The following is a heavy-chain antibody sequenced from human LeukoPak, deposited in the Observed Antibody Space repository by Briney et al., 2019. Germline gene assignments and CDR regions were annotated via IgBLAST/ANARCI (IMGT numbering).Heavy chain of an antibody. D-gene: IGHD6-19*01. CDR2: ISSRSGYI. CDR1: GFSFSTYS. Sequence: PGGSLRLSCAASGFSFSTYSMNWVRQAPGKGLEWVSSISSRSGYIYYADSVKGRFTISRDNSKNTLYLQMNSLRAEDTAVYYCARDGSSGWYWVDYWGQGTLVTVSS. CDR3: ARDGSSGWYWVDY. V-gene: IGHV3-21*01. J-gene: IGHJ4*02.